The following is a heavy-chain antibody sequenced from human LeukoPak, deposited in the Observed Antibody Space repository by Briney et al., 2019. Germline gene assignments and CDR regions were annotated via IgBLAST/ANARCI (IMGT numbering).Heavy chain of an antibody. Sequence: SETLSLTCSVSGVSVTSDYYYWSWIRQPAGKGLEWIGRIYNSGSTTYNPSLESRVTMSVDTSKNQFSLKLSSVTAADTAVYYCARERKQRDIAVVVAARYYFDYWGQGTLVTVSS. CDR1: GVSVTSDYYY. D-gene: IGHD2-15*01. V-gene: IGHV4-61*10. CDR3: ARERKQRDIAVVVAARYYFDY. J-gene: IGHJ4*02. CDR2: IYNSGST.